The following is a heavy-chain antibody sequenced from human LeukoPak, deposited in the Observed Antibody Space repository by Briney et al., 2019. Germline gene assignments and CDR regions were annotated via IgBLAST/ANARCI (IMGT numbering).Heavy chain of an antibody. Sequence: SETLSLTCAVYGGSFSGYYWSWVRQPPGKGLEWIGEINHSGSTNYNPSLKSRVTISVDTSKNQFSLKLSSVTAADTAVYYCATRGARCSGGSCLVGYYYYMDVWGKGTTVTVSS. CDR1: GGSFSGYY. J-gene: IGHJ6*03. D-gene: IGHD2-15*01. CDR3: ATRGARCSGGSCLVGYYYYMDV. V-gene: IGHV4-34*01. CDR2: INHSGST.